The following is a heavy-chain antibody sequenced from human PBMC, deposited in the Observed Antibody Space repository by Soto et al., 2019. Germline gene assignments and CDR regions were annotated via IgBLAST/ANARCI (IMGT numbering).Heavy chain of an antibody. D-gene: IGHD4-17*01. V-gene: IGHV1-2*02. CDR2: INPNSGGT. Sequence: SSVKVPCKASGYTFTGYYMPWVRQAPGQGLEWMGWINPNSGGTNYAQKFQGRVTMTRDTSISTAYMEMSMLRSDDTAVYYCARTTVTARGYGMDVWGQGTTVHVSS. CDR3: ARTTVTARGYGMDV. J-gene: IGHJ6*02. CDR1: GYTFTGYY.